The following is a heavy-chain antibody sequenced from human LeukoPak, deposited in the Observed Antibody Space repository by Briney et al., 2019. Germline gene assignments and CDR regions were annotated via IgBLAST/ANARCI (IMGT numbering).Heavy chain of an antibody. D-gene: IGHD5-24*01. J-gene: IGHJ2*01. CDR2: IYYTGST. V-gene: IGHV4-59*01. Sequence: SETLSLTCTVSGGSISTYYWSWIRQPPGKGLEWIGYIYYTGSTSYNPSLKSRVTMSLDASKNQFSLELNSVTPADTAVYYCARGRRDGYNFYWYFDLWGRGTLVTVSS. CDR3: ARGRRDGYNFYWYFDL. CDR1: GGSISTYY.